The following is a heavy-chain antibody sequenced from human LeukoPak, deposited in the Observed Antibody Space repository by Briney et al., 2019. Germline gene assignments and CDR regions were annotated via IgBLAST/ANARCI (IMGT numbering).Heavy chain of an antibody. J-gene: IGHJ4*02. Sequence: GASVKVSCRASGFTFTSYGITWVRQAPGQGLEWMGWICAYNGNTQYAQNLQGRVTMTTDTSTNTAYMELRSLRSDDTAVYYCARDPLDYWATSSGSRRPAFDYWGQGTLVTVSS. V-gene: IGHV1-18*01. D-gene: IGHD1-26*01. CDR3: ARDPLDYWATSSGSRRPAFDY. CDR1: GFTFTSYG. CDR2: ICAYNGNT.